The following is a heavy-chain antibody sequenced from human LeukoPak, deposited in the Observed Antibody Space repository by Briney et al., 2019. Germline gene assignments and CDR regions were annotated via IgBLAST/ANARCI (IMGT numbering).Heavy chain of an antibody. CDR1: GYTFTGYY. CDR3: ARPPMPYSSGWYRY. V-gene: IGHV1-2*02. CDR2: INPNSGGT. J-gene: IGHJ4*02. D-gene: IGHD6-19*01. Sequence: ASVKVSCKASGYTFTGYYMHWVRQAPGQGLEWMGWINPNSGGTNYAQRFQGRVTMTRDTSISTAYMELSRLRSDDTAVYYCARPPMPYSSGWYRYWGQGTLVTVSS.